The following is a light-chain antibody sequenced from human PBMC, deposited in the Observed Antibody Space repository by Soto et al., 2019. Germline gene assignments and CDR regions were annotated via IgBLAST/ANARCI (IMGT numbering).Light chain of an antibody. J-gene: IGKJ5*01. CDR1: QDIRKY. V-gene: IGKV1-33*01. Sequence: IQMTQSPSSLSASVGDRVTITFQASQDIRKYLNWYQQKPGKAPKLLIYDASTLETGVPSRFSGSGSGTDFTLTISSLQPEDFATYYCQQYDNLPIIFGQGTRLEIK. CDR3: QQYDNLPII. CDR2: DAS.